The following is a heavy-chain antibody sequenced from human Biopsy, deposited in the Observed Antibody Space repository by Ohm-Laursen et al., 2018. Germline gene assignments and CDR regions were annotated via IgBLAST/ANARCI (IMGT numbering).Heavy chain of an antibody. CDR1: GASISSYY. Sequence: SDTLSLTCTLSGASISSYYWSWIRQPPGKGLEWIGYVYYTGSTDYNPSLQSRVTISVDTSKNHFSLRLRSLTPADTAIYYCARDRGFYSDRTVPGYFDLWGRGTLVTVSS. V-gene: IGHV4-59*01. CDR3: ARDRGFYSDRTVPGYFDL. D-gene: IGHD3-22*01. CDR2: VYYTGST. J-gene: IGHJ2*01.